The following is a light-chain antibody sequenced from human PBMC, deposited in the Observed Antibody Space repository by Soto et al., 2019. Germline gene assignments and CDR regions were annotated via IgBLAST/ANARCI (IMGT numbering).Light chain of an antibody. CDR3: QQRSNWAT. Sequence: EIVLTQSPATLSVSLGDSATLSCRASQSVSLSLAWYQMRPGQPPRLLIYGASTRATGIPARFSGSGSVTDFTLTISSLEPEDFAVYYCQQRSNWATFGPGTKVDIK. V-gene: IGKV3-11*01. CDR1: QSVSLS. J-gene: IGKJ3*01. CDR2: GAS.